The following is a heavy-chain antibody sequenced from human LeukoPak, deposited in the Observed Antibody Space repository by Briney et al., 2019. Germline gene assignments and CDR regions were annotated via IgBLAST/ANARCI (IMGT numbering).Heavy chain of an antibody. D-gene: IGHD4-17*01. V-gene: IGHV4-61*01. J-gene: IGHJ4*02. Sequence: SETLSLTCTVSGGSASTASYYWSWIRQPPGKGLEWIGFIYYSGSTNYSPSLESRVTISVDTSKSQFSLKLRSVTAADTAVYYCARAGFTVTYFDQWGQGTLVTVSS. CDR3: ARAGFTVTYFDQ. CDR1: GGSASTASYY. CDR2: IYYSGST.